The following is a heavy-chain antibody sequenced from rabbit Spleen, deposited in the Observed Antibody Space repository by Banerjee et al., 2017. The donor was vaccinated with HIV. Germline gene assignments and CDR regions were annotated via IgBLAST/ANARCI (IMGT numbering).Heavy chain of an antibody. CDR1: GFSLNSGYD. V-gene: IGHV1S40*01. CDR2: IYAGSSSST. D-gene: IGHD6-1*01. CDR3: VREAGYGGYGDANL. Sequence: QSLEESGGGLVKPGASLTLTCKASGFSLNSGYDMCWVRQTPGKGLEWIASIYAGSSSSTYSATWAKGRFTISSHNAQNTLYLQLNSLTAADTATYFCVREAGYGGYGDANLWGQGTLVTVS. J-gene: IGHJ4*01.